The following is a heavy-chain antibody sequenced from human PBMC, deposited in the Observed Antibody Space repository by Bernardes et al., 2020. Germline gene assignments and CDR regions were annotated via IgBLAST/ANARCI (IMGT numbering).Heavy chain of an antibody. CDR1: VGSFTDFH. D-gene: IGHD4-17*01. CDR2: ISHTGSA. CDR3: VRVRPMVTTGRGYFDL. V-gene: IGHV4-34*01. Sequence: SETLSLTCAVYVGSFTDFHWSWIRQPPGKGLEWLGEISHTGSANYNPSLTSRVTMSVDTSKNQFSLYLSSVTAADTAIYYCVRVRPMVTTGRGYFDLWGRGALITVSS. J-gene: IGHJ2*01.